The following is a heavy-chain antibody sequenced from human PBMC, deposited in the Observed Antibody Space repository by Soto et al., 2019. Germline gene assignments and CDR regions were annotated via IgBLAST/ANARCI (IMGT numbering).Heavy chain of an antibody. D-gene: IGHD6-19*01. J-gene: IGHJ4*02. CDR2: IRSKANSYAT. Sequence: PVGSLRLSCAASGFTFSGSAMHWVRQASGKGLEWVGRIRSKANSYATAYAASVKGRFTISRDDSKNTAYLQMNSLKTEDTAVYYCTRHAIAVAGIDYWGQGTLVTVSS. V-gene: IGHV3-73*01. CDR3: TRHAIAVAGIDY. CDR1: GFTFSGSA.